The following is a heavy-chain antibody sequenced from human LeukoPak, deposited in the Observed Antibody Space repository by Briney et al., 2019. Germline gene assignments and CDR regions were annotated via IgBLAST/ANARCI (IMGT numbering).Heavy chain of an antibody. Sequence: ASVKVSCKASGYTFTNNYLHWVRQAPGQGLEWMGMIYPRDGSTSYAQNFQGRVTVTRDTSTTTVHMELRGLRSEDTAVYYCARARQKQWLVNWGQGTLVTVSS. D-gene: IGHD6-19*01. V-gene: IGHV1-46*01. J-gene: IGHJ4*02. CDR1: GYTFTNNY. CDR2: IYPRDGST. CDR3: ARARQKQWLVN.